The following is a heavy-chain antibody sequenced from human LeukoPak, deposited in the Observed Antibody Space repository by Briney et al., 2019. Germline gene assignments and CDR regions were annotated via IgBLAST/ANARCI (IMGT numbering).Heavy chain of an antibody. V-gene: IGHV3-53*01. Sequence: PGGSLRLSCAASGIIVSSTYMNWVRQAPGKGLEWISVINSGGTTYYADSVKGRFTISRDDSKNMLFLHMNSLRAEDTAVYYCAKMDSDYYIDFWGQGTLVSVSS. CDR2: INSGGTT. CDR1: GIIVSSTY. CDR3: AKMDSDYYIDF. D-gene: IGHD3/OR15-3a*01. J-gene: IGHJ4*02.